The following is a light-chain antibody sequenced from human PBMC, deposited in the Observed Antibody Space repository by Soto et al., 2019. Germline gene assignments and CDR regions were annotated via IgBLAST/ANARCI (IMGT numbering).Light chain of an antibody. CDR2: DDN. CDR3: QVWDSDSDHVV. CDR1: NIGSKS. J-gene: IGLJ2*01. V-gene: IGLV3-21*02. Sequence: SYELTQPPSVSVAPGQTARITCGGNNIGSKSVHWYQQKPGQAPVLVVYDDNDRPSGISERFSGSNSGNTATLTISRVEAGDEADYYCQVWDSDSDHVVFGGGTKQTVL.